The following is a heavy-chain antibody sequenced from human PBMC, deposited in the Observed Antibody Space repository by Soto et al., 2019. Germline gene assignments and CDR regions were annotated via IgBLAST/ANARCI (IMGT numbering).Heavy chain of an antibody. V-gene: IGHV3-30-3*01. CDR3: VRNILGDTARNYYYYYGMDV. CDR1: GFTFSSYA. D-gene: IGHD5-18*01. CDR2: ISYDGSNK. J-gene: IGHJ6*02. Sequence: GFLRLSCAASGFTFSSYAMHWVRQAPGKGLEWVAVISYDGSNKYYADSVKGRFTISRDNSKNTLYLQMNSLRAEDTAVYYCVRNILGDTARNYYYYYGMDVWGQGTTVTVSS.